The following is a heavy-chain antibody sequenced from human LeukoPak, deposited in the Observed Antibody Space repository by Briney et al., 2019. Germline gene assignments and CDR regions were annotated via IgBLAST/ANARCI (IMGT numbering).Heavy chain of an antibody. D-gene: IGHD5-18*01. J-gene: IGHJ4*02. Sequence: GGSLRLSCAASGFTFSSYSMNWVRQAPGKGLEWVSYISSSSSTIDYVGSVKGRFTISRDNAKNSLYLQMNSLRAEDTAVYYCARDRGYSYGYSDYWGQGTLVTVSS. CDR1: GFTFSSYS. CDR3: ARDRGYSYGYSDY. CDR2: ISSSSSTI. V-gene: IGHV3-48*01.